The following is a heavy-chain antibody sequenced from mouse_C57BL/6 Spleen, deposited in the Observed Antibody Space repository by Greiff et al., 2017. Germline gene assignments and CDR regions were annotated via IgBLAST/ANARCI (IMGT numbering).Heavy chain of an antibody. CDR1: GYTFTSYW. Sequence: QVQLQQPGAELVKPGASVKMSCKASGYTFTSYWITWVKQRPGQGLEWIGDIYPGSGSTNYNEKFKSKATLTVDTSSSTAYMQLSSLTSEDSAVYYCARFDYDFSYAMDYWGQGTSGTVSS. D-gene: IGHD2-4*01. V-gene: IGHV1-55*01. J-gene: IGHJ4*01. CDR3: ARFDYDFSYAMDY. CDR2: IYPGSGST.